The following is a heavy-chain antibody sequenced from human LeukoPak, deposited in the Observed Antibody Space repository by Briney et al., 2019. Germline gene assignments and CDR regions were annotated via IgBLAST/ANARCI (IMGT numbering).Heavy chain of an antibody. CDR1: GYTFTNYY. CDR3: ARVRDGYNDAYDM. CDR2: INPSGGNT. Sequence: ASVKVSCKASGYTFTNYYMHRVRQAPGQGLEWMGLINPSGGNTNYAQNFQGRVTMTRDTSTSTVYMGLSSLRSEDTAVYYCARVRDGYNDAYDMWGQGTMVTVPS. D-gene: IGHD5-24*01. J-gene: IGHJ3*02. V-gene: IGHV1-46*01.